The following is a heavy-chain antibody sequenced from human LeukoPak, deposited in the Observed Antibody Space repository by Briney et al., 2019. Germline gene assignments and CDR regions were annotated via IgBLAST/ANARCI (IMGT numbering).Heavy chain of an antibody. CDR3: ARRLTTAHHGVVWFDP. J-gene: IGHJ5*02. D-gene: IGHD3-22*01. V-gene: IGHV3-15*01. CDR1: GITFSNVW. Sequence: PGGSLRLSCAVSGITFSNVWMSWVRQAPGKGLEWVGHIKNKTDGGTTDYDAPMKGRFTISRDDSKNTLYLQMNSLRAEDTAVYYCARRLTTAHHGVVWFDPWGQGTLVTVSS. CDR2: IKNKTDGGTT.